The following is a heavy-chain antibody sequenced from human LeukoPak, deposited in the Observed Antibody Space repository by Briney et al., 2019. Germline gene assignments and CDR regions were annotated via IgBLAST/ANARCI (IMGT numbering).Heavy chain of an antibody. Sequence: GGSLRLSCAASGFIFSSSGMHWVRQAPGKGLEWVAFIRYDGSNKYYADSVKGRFTISRDNSKNTLYLQMNSLRAEDTAVYYCAKDRSGSYSQGLDYWGEGTLVTVSS. V-gene: IGHV3-30*02. CDR2: IRYDGSNK. D-gene: IGHD1-26*01. CDR1: GFIFSSSG. CDR3: AKDRSGSYSQGLDY. J-gene: IGHJ4*02.